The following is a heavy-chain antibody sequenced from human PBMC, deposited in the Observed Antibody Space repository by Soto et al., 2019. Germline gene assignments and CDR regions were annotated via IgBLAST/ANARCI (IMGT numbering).Heavy chain of an antibody. CDR1: GFTFSSYA. V-gene: IGHV3-23*01. Sequence: PGGPRSLSCASSGFTFSSYAMSWHRQAPGEGLEWVSAISTSGGSTFYAGSVKGRFTISRDNFKNTLYLQLNSLRAEDTAVYYCARGRVVVTAIPLWFDPWGQGTLDTVSS. CDR2: ISTSGGST. D-gene: IGHD2-21*02. J-gene: IGHJ5*02. CDR3: ARGRVVVTAIPLWFDP.